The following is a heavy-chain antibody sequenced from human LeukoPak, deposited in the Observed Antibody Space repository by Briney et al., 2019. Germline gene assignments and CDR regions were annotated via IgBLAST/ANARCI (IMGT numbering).Heavy chain of an antibody. CDR1: GGSIGSYY. J-gene: IGHJ5*02. CDR3: ARGGSGYALNWFDP. Sequence: SETLSLTCTVSGGSIGSYYWSWIRQPPGKGLEWIGHISYSGSTNYNPSLKSRVTISVVTSKNQFSLKLSSVTAADTAVYYCARGGSGYALNWFDPWGQGTLVTVSS. V-gene: IGHV4-59*01. CDR2: ISYSGST. D-gene: IGHD5-12*01.